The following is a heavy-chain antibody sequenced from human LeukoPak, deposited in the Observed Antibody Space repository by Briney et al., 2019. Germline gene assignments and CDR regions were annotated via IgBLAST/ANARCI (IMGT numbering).Heavy chain of an antibody. V-gene: IGHV4-59*08. CDR3: ARHNSYYFMDV. CDR1: GVSVSDHY. Sequence: SETLSLICTVSGVSVSDHYWSWIRQSPGKGLEWIGYFYYSGSTNYNPSLNGRVTLSVDTSKNHFSLKLTSVTAADTAVYCCARHNSYYFMDVWGKGTTVTVSS. J-gene: IGHJ6*03. CDR2: FYYSGST.